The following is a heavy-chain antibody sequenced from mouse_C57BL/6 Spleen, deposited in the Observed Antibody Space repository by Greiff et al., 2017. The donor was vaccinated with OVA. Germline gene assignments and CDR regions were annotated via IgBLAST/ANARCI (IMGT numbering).Heavy chain of an antibody. D-gene: IGHD1-1*01. CDR2: IRNKANNHAT. Sequence: EVQLQQSGGGLVQPGGSMKLSCAASGFTFSDAWMDWVRQSPEKGLEWVAEIRNKANNHATYYAESVKGRFTISRDDSKSSVYLQMNSLRAEDTGIYYCTRDTTVVATPYWYFDVWGTGTTVTVSS. CDR1: GFTFSDAW. CDR3: TRDTTVVATPYWYFDV. V-gene: IGHV6-6*01. J-gene: IGHJ1*03.